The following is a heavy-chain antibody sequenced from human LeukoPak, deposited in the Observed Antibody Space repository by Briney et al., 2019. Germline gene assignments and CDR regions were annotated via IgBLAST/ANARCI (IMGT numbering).Heavy chain of an antibody. CDR1: GGYISSSSYY. J-gene: IGHJ3*02. D-gene: IGHD3-22*01. CDR2: IYYSGST. V-gene: IGHV4-39*01. Sequence: PSETLSLTCTVSGGYISSSSYYWGWIRQPPGKGLEWIGSIYYSGSTYYNPSLKSRVTISVDTSKNQFSLKLSSVTAADTAVHYCARLPLYYYDSSGPVRAFDIWGQGTMVTVSS. CDR3: ARLPLYYYDSSGPVRAFDI.